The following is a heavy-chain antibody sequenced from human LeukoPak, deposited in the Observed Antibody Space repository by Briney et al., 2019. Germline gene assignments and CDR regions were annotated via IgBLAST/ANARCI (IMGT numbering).Heavy chain of an antibody. Sequence: PGGSLRLSCPGSGFTFNSSAMTWVRQAPGKGLEWVSGISDSGGITYYADSVKGRFTISRDNSKKTLYLQMSSLRAEDTALYYCAKVGAAGGYYFDPWGQGTLVTVSS. CDR3: AKVGAAGGYYFDP. CDR1: GFTFNSSA. D-gene: IGHD1-26*01. J-gene: IGHJ4*02. V-gene: IGHV3-23*01. CDR2: ISDSGGIT.